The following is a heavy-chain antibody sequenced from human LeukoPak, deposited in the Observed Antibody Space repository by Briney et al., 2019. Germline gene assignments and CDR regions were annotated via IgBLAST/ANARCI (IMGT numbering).Heavy chain of an antibody. CDR3: ARGLEYSSSWYVNTRLQIAYGMDV. CDR1: GGTFSSYA. J-gene: IGHJ6*02. V-gene: IGHV1-69*04. Sequence: ASVKVSCKASGGTFSSYAISWVRQAPRQGLEWMGRIIPILGIANYAQKFQGRVTITADKSTSTAYMELSRLRSDDTAVYYCARGLEYSSSWYVNTRLQIAYGMDVWGQGTTVTVSS. D-gene: IGHD6-13*01. CDR2: IIPILGIA.